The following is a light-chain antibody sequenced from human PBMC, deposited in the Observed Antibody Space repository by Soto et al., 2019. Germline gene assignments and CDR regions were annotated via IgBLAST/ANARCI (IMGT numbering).Light chain of an antibody. CDR3: AAWDDSLNAL. V-gene: IGLV1-44*01. Sequence: QSVLTQPPSASGNPGQRVTISCSGSSSNIGSNTVNWYQQLPGTAPKLLIYSNNQRPSGVPDRFSGSKSGTSASLAISGLQSEDEADYYCAAWDDSLNALFGGGTKLTVL. CDR2: SNN. J-gene: IGLJ2*01. CDR1: SSNIGSNT.